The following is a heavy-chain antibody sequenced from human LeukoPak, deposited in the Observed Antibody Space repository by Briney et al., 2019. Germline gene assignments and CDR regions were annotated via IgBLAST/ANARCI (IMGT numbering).Heavy chain of an antibody. CDR2: ISGSGGTT. V-gene: IGHV3-23*01. CDR1: GFTFSTYS. Sequence: QSGGSLRLSCAASGFTFSTYSMSWVRQAPGKRLEWVSTISGSGGTTYYADSVKGRFTVSRDNSKNTLYLQMNSLRAEDTAVYYCARATPPLGTTVTTSDYYYYYGMDVWGQGTTVTVSS. D-gene: IGHD4-17*01. CDR3: ARATPPLGTTVTTSDYYYYYGMDV. J-gene: IGHJ6*02.